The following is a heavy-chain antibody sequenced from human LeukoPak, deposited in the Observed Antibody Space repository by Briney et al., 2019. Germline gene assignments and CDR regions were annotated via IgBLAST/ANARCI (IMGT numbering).Heavy chain of an antibody. CDR2: IDTYGSFT. Sequence: GGSLRLSCAASGFTFSSYWMHWVRQAPGKGLVWVSRIDTYGSFTSYADSVRGRFTISRDNAKNTLYLQMSSLRAEGTAVYYCIRGTVGAPGNDYWGQGTLVTVSS. CDR3: IRGTVGAPGNDY. D-gene: IGHD1-26*01. CDR1: GFTFSSYW. J-gene: IGHJ4*02. V-gene: IGHV3-74*01.